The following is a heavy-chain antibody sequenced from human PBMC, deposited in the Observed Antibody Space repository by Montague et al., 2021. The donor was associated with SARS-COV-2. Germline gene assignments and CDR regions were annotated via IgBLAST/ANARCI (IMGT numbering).Heavy chain of an antibody. D-gene: IGHD4-23*01. CDR1: GGSFSGYY. J-gene: IGHJ4*02. CDR3: ARWDPETLAWIGLCGNSASDY. V-gene: IGHV4-34*01. CDR2: IHHSGTT. Sequence: SETLSLTCAVYGGSFSGYYWTWIRQSPGKGLEWIAEIHHSGTTNYNFNPSLRSRVTISVDTSKSQFSLKLISVTAADTGVYYCARWDPETLAWIGLCGNSASDYWGQGTLVTVSS.